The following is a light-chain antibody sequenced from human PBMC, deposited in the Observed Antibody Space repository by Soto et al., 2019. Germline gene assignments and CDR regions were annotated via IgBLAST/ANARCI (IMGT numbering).Light chain of an antibody. CDR3: QQFNNYLLT. J-gene: IGKJ4*02. CDR1: QGISSA. CDR2: DAS. Sequence: AIQLTQSPSSLSASVGDRVTITCRASQGISSALAWYQQKPGKAPKLLIYDASSLESGVTSRFSGSGSGTDFTLTISSLQPEDFATYYCQQFNNYLLTFGGGTKVELK. V-gene: IGKV1D-13*01.